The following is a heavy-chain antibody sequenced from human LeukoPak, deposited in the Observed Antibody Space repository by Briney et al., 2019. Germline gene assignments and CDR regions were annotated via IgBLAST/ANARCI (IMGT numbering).Heavy chain of an antibody. V-gene: IGHV1-2*02. D-gene: IGHD3-22*01. CDR3: ARDDSTGYSSLDY. Sequence: ASVKVSCKASGYTFTGYYMHWVRQAPGQGLEWMGWINLKSGGTNYAQKFQARVTMTRETSINTAYMELSRLRADETAVYYCARDDSTGYSSLDYWGQGTLVTVSS. J-gene: IGHJ4*02. CDR2: INLKSGGT. CDR1: GYTFTGYY.